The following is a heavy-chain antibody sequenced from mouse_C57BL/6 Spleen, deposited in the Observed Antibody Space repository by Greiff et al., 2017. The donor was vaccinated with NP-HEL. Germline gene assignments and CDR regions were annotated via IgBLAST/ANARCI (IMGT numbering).Heavy chain of an antibody. CDR2: INPNNGGT. Sequence: EVQLQQSGPELVKPGASVKISCKASGYTFTDYYMNWVKQSHGKSLEWIGDINPNNGGTSYNQKFKGKATLTVDKSSSTAYMELRSLTSEDSAVYYCARSGDGYYGGYFDYWGQGTTLTVSS. J-gene: IGHJ2*01. D-gene: IGHD2-3*01. CDR1: GYTFTDYY. CDR3: ARSGDGYYGGYFDY. V-gene: IGHV1-26*01.